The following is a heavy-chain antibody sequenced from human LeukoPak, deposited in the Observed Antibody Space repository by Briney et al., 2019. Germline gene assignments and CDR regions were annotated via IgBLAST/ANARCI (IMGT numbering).Heavy chain of an antibody. CDR3: ARDLGNSGWYTFDF. D-gene: IGHD6-19*01. V-gene: IGHV6-1*01. J-gene: IGHJ5*01. Sequence: SQTLSLTCAISGDSFSRKNGAWNWVRQSPSGGLEWLGWTQFRSKVYDEYADSVKGRITISPDTSKNQFCLHVYSVTPEDTAVYYCARDLGNSGWYTFDFCGQGALVTVSS. CDR2: TQFRSKVYD. CDR1: GDSFSRKNGA.